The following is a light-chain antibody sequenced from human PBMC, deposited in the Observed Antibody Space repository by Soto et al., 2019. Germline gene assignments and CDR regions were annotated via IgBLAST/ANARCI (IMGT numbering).Light chain of an antibody. V-gene: IGLV2-14*01. CDR2: EVS. CDR3: SSYTSSSPHVV. Sequence: QSALTQPASVSGSPGQSITISCTGTSSDVGGYNYVSWYQQHPGKAPKLMIYEVSNRPSGVSNRFSGSKSGNTASLPISGLQAEDEADFYCSSYTSSSPHVVFGGGTKLTVL. CDR1: SSDVGGYNY. J-gene: IGLJ2*01.